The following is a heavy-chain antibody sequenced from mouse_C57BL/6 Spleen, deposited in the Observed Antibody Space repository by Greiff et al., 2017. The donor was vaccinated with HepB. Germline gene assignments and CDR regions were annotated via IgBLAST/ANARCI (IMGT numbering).Heavy chain of an antibody. CDR2: IYPGSGST. CDR1: GYTFTSYW. CDR3: AREEGYYGSSKWGYAMDY. D-gene: IGHD1-1*01. Sequence: QVQLQQPGAELVKPGASVKMSCKASGYTFTSYWITWVKQRPGQGLEWIGDIYPGSGSTNYNEKFKSKATLTADKSSSTAYMELRSLTSEDSAVYFCAREEGYYGSSKWGYAMDYWGQGTSVTVSS. V-gene: IGHV1-55*01. J-gene: IGHJ4*01.